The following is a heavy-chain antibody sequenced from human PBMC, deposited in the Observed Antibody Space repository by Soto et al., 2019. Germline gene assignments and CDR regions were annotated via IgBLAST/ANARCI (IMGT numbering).Heavy chain of an antibody. J-gene: IGHJ5*01. CDR2: VSPNSGNT. Sequence: ASVKVSCKASGYTFTDYDMNWVRQAPGQGLEWMGWVSPNSGNTVYAQKFQDRVTMTRDTSISTAYMELSNLRFEDTAMYYCARGRFYSETSTWFAFWGQGTPVTVSS. CDR3: ARGRFYSETSTWFAF. D-gene: IGHD2-2*01. V-gene: IGHV1-8*01. CDR1: GYTFTDYD.